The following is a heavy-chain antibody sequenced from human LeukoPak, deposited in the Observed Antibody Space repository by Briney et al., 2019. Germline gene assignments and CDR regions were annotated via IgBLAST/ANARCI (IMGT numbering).Heavy chain of an antibody. J-gene: IGHJ4*02. D-gene: IGHD6-13*01. CDR2: ISWNSGSI. Sequence: GGSLRLPCAASGFTFDDYAMHWVRQAPGKGLEWVSGISWNSGSIGYADSVKGRFTISRDNAKNSLYLQMNSLRAEDTALYYCAKDSSSWQDFDYWGQGTLVTVSS. CDR1: GFTFDDYA. CDR3: AKDSSSWQDFDY. V-gene: IGHV3-9*01.